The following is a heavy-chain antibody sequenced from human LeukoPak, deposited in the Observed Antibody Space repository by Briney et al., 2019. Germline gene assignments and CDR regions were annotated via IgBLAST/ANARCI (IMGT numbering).Heavy chain of an antibody. V-gene: IGHV4-59*01. Sequence: SETLSLTCTVSGGSISSYYWSWIRQPPGKGLEWIGYIYYSGSTNYNPSLKSRVTISVDTSKNQFSLKLSSVTAADTAVYYCARVTDFWSGYPYFDYWGQGTLVTVSS. D-gene: IGHD3-3*01. CDR2: IYYSGST. CDR3: ARVTDFWSGYPYFDY. CDR1: GGSISSYY. J-gene: IGHJ4*02.